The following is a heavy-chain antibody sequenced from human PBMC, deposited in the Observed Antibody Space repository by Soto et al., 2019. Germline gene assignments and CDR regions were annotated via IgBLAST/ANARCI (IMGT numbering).Heavy chain of an antibody. Sequence: ASVKVSCKASGYTFTSHSIIWVRQAPGQGLEWMGWISTYNGNTNYAQKLQGRVTMTTDTSTSTAYMGRRSLNSEDTAMNYCARVGRAYVYDGFPVYWGQGTLVTVS. D-gene: IGHD5-12*01. CDR2: ISTYNGNT. V-gene: IGHV1-18*04. J-gene: IGHJ4*02. CDR3: ARVGRAYVYDGFPVY. CDR1: GYTFTSHS.